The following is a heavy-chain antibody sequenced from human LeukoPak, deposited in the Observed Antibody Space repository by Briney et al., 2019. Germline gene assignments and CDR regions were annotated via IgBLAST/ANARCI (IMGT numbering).Heavy chain of an antibody. CDR3: AELGITMIGGV. J-gene: IGHJ6*04. Sequence: GGSLRLSCAASGFTFSRYEMNWVRQAPGKGLEWVSYITSSGSTKYYADSVKGRFTISRDNAKNSLYLQMNSLRAEDTAVYYCAELGITMIGGVWGKGTTVTISS. CDR2: ITSSGSTK. V-gene: IGHV3-48*03. CDR1: GFTFSRYE. D-gene: IGHD3-10*02.